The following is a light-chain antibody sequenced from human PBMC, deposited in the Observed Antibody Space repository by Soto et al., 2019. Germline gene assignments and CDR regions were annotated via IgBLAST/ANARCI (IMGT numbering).Light chain of an antibody. V-gene: IGKV3-15*01. CDR1: QSVAYN. CDR3: QQYNDWPPYT. Sequence: EILMTQSPVTLSVSPGESATLSCRASQSVAYNLAWYQQKPGQAPRLLIDGASTRATDIPARFSGSGFGTEFTLTINSLQSEDFAVYYCQQYNDWPPYTFGQGTKLHIK. CDR2: GAS. J-gene: IGKJ2*01.